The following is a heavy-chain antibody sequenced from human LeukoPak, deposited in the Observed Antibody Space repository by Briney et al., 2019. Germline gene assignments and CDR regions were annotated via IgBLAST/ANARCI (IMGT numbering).Heavy chain of an antibody. Sequence: SQTLSLTCTVSGDSISSGDYYWSWIRQPAGKGLEWIGRISSSGSTNYNPSLKSRVTISVDTSKNQFSLKLSSVTAADTAVYYCAGYYDSLLAFDIWGQGTMVTVSS. CDR2: ISSSGST. J-gene: IGHJ3*02. V-gene: IGHV4-61*02. CDR1: GDSISSGDYY. CDR3: AGYYDSLLAFDI. D-gene: IGHD3-22*01.